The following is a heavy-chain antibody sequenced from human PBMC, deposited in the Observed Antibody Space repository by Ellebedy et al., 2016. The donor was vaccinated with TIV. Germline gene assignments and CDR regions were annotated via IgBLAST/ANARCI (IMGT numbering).Heavy chain of an antibody. CDR1: GFSLSDYW. V-gene: IGHV3-7*01. J-gene: IGHJ4*02. D-gene: IGHD6-25*01. CDR3: VRAVAALGSF. Sequence: GESLKISCAASGFSLSDYWMNWVRQAPGKGLEWVANINQTGSQTYYVDSVKGRFTISRDNAKSSVSLQMNSLRAEDTAVYYCVRAVAALGSFWGQGTLVTVSS. CDR2: INQTGSQT.